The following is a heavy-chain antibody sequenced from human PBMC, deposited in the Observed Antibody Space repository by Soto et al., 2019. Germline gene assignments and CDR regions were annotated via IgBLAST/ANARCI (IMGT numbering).Heavy chain of an antibody. J-gene: IGHJ6*02. CDR1: GFTFSSYA. Sequence: QVQLVESGGGVVQPGRSLRLSCVASGFTFSSYAMHWVRQAPGKGLEWVAVISYDGSNKYYADSVKGRFTISRDNSKNTLYLQMNSLRAEDTAVYYCARDGSGSYYNEYYYYGMDVWGQGTTVTVSS. CDR3: ARDGSGSYYNEYYYYGMDV. CDR2: ISYDGSNK. V-gene: IGHV3-30-3*01. D-gene: IGHD3-10*01.